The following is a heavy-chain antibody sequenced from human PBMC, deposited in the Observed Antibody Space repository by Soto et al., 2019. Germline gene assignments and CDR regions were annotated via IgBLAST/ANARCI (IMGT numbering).Heavy chain of an antibody. CDR2: INHSGST. J-gene: IGHJ4*02. CDR3: ARTPRRRNYDLGLFDY. D-gene: IGHD1-7*01. CDR1: GGSFSGYY. Sequence: QVQLQQWGAGLLKPSETLSLTCAVYGGSFSGYYWSWIRQPPGKGLEWIGEINHSGSTNYNPSLKSRVTISVDTSKNQFSLKLSSVTAADTAVYYCARTPRRRNYDLGLFDYWGQGTLVTVSS. V-gene: IGHV4-34*01.